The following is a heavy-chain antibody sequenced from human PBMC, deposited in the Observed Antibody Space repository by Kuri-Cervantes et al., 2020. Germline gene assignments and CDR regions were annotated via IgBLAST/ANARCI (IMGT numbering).Heavy chain of an antibody. V-gene: IGHV4-61*02. CDR2: IYTSGST. Sequence: SCTVSGGSISSGSYYWSWIRQPAGKGLEWIGRIYTSGSTNYNPSLKSRVTISVDTSKNQFSLKLSSVTAADTAVYYCASHYKGSYWGQGTLVTVSS. J-gene: IGHJ4*02. D-gene: IGHD4-11*01. CDR1: GGSISSGSYY. CDR3: ASHYKGSY.